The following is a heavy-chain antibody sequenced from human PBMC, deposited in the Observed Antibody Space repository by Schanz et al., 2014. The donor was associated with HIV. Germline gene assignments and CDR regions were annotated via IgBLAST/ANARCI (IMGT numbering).Heavy chain of an antibody. CDR3: VRDRVGASARYVAFDI. V-gene: IGHV3-23*05. J-gene: IGHJ3*02. D-gene: IGHD1-26*01. CDR1: GFTFSNYA. CDR2: IDHTGNT. Sequence: EVQLLESGGGLVQPGGSLRLSCAASGFTFSNYAMTWVRQAPGKGLEWVSLIDHTGNTYYADSVKGRFTIFTDISDNTVHAQITSLRADDTAVYYCVRDRVGASARYVAFDIWGHGTMVTVSS.